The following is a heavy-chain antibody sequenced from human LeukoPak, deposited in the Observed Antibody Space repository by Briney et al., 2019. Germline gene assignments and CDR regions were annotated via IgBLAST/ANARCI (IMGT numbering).Heavy chain of an antibody. CDR2: IYHSGST. V-gene: IGHV4-38-2*02. J-gene: IGHJ4*02. CDR3: ARVPSHFDY. CDR1: GYSICSGYY. Sequence: PSETLSLTCTVSGYSICSGYYWGWIRQPPGKGLEWIGSIYHSGSTYYNPSLKSRVTISVDTSKNQFSLKLSSVTAADTAVYYCARVPSHFDYWGQGTLVTVSS.